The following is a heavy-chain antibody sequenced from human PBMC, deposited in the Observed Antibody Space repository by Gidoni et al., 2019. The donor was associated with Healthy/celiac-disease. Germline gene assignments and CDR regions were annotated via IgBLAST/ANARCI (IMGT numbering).Heavy chain of an antibody. Sequence: EVQLLESGGGLVQPGGSLSLSCAASGFTFSSYAMSWVRQAPGKGLEWVSAISGSGGSTYYADSVKGRFTISRDNSKNTLYLQMNSLRAEDTAVYYCARDHYGDPQYYYYYMDVWGKGTTVTVSS. D-gene: IGHD4-17*01. CDR3: ARDHYGDPQYYYYYMDV. V-gene: IGHV3-23*01. CDR1: GFTFSSYA. J-gene: IGHJ6*03. CDR2: ISGSGGST.